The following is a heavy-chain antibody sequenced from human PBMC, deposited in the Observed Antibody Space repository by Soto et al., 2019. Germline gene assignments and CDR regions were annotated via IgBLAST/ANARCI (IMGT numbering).Heavy chain of an antibody. V-gene: IGHV3-15*07. CDR1: GFTFSNAW. D-gene: IGHD2-2*01. CDR2: IKSKTDGGTT. J-gene: IGHJ4*02. CDR3: TTSIVVVPPNFDY. Sequence: EVQLVESGGGLVKPGGSLRLSCAASGFTFSNAWMNWVRQAPGKGLEWVGRIKSKTDGGTTDYAAPVKGRFTISRDDSKITLYLQMNSLKTEDTAVYYWTTSIVVVPPNFDYWGQGTLVTVSS.